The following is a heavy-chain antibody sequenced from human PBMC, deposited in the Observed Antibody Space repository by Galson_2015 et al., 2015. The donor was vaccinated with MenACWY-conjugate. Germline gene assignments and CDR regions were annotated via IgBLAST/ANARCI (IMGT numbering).Heavy chain of an antibody. CDR1: GGSISSGGYS. J-gene: IGHJ4*02. V-gene: IGHV4-30-2*01. CDR3: ARGLEGFRGAAAGYYFDY. CDR2: IYHSGST. Sequence: TLSLTCAVSGGSISSGGYSWSWIRQPPGKGLEWIGYIYHSGSTYYNPSLKSRVTISVDRSKNQFSLKLSSVTAADTAVYYCARGLEGFRGAAAGYYFDYWGQGTLVTVSS. D-gene: IGHD6-13*01.